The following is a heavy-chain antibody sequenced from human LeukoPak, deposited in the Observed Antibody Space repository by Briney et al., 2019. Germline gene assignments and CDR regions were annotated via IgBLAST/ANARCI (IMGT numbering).Heavy chain of an antibody. CDR2: INHSGST. CDR3: AALVGATGDYFDY. Sequence: SETLSLTCAVYGGSFSGYYWSWIRQPPGKGLEWIGEINHSGSTNYNPSLKSRATISVDTSKNQFSLKLSSVTAADTAVYYCAALVGATGDYFDYWGQGTLVTVSS. D-gene: IGHD1-26*01. CDR1: GGSFSGYY. V-gene: IGHV4-34*01. J-gene: IGHJ4*02.